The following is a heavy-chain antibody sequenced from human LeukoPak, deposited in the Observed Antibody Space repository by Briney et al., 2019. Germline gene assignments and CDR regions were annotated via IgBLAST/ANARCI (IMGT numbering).Heavy chain of an antibody. CDR1: GGSFSGYY. Sequence: SETLSLTCAVYGGSFSGYYWSWIRQPPGKGLEWIGEINHSGSTNYNPSLKSRVTISVDTSKNQFSLKLSSVTAADTAVYYCARHHDYVWGSYRYLPWFDPWGQGTLVAVSS. D-gene: IGHD3-16*02. CDR3: ARHHDYVWGSYRYLPWFDP. V-gene: IGHV4-34*01. CDR2: INHSGST. J-gene: IGHJ5*02.